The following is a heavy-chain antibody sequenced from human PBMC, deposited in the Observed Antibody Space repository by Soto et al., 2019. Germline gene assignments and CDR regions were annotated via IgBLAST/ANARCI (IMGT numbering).Heavy chain of an antibody. CDR3: VRDGTKTLRDWFDP. V-gene: IGHV4-4*07. CDR2: IYATGTT. D-gene: IGHD1-1*01. CDR1: GASIIGFY. Sequence: SETLSLTCTVSGASIIGFYWSWIRKSAGKGLEWIGRIYATGTTDYNPSLKSRVMMSVDTSKKQFSLKLRSVTAADTAVYYCVRDGTKTLRDWFDPWGQGISVTVS. J-gene: IGHJ5*02.